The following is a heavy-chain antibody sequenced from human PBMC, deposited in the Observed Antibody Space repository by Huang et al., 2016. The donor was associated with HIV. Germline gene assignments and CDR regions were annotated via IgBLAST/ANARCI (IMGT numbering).Heavy chain of an antibody. Sequence: QVQLVQSGAEVKKPGSSVQVSCKASGGTFSSYAISWVRQAPGQGLEWRGGIIPICGTANYAQKFQGRVTITADESTSTAYMELSRLRSEDTAVYYCARDVCNRGGSCYSENYMDVWGKGTTVTVSS. CDR2: IIPICGTA. V-gene: IGHV1-69*13. CDR3: ARDVCNRGGSCYSENYMDV. CDR1: GGTFSSYA. J-gene: IGHJ6*03. D-gene: IGHD2-15*01.